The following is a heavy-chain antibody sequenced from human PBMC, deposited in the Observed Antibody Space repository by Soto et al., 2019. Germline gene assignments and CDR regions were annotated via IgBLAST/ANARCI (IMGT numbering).Heavy chain of an antibody. CDR3: AREFDSRLPFDY. J-gene: IGHJ4*02. CDR1: GFTFGNYG. D-gene: IGHD2-15*01. CDR2: IWYDGSNK. Sequence: VQLVECGGGVVQPGRSLRRSCAASGFTFGNYGMHWVRQAPGKGLEWVAVIWYDGSNKYYADSVKGRFTISRDNSKNTLYLQMNSLRAEDTAVYYCAREFDSRLPFDYWGQGTLVTVSS. V-gene: IGHV3-33*01.